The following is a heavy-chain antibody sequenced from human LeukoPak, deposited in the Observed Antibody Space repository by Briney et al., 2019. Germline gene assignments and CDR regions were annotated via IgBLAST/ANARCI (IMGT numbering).Heavy chain of an antibody. D-gene: IGHD6-19*01. V-gene: IGHV5-51*01. CDR2: IYPRDSDI. Sequence: HGESLKISCKGSGYSFSTYRIGWVRQMPGKRLEWMGIIYPRDSDIRYSPSFQGRVTISADKSISTAYLQWSSLKASDTAIYYCARGSSGYWFDPWGQGTLVTVSS. CDR1: GYSFSTYR. CDR3: ARGSSGYWFDP. J-gene: IGHJ5*02.